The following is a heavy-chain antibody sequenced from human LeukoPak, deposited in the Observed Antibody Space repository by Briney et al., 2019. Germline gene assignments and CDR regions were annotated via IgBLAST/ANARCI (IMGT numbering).Heavy chain of an antibody. CDR3: VTVSSFDY. J-gene: IGHJ4*02. CDR2: IRNKASSHTT. Sequence: GGSLRLSCAASGFTFSDHYMDWVRQAPGKGLEWVGRIRNKASSHTTEYAASVKDRFTISRDDSKNSLYLQMNSLKTEDTAVYYCVTVSSFDYWGQGTRVTVSS. CDR1: GFTFSDHY. V-gene: IGHV3-72*01.